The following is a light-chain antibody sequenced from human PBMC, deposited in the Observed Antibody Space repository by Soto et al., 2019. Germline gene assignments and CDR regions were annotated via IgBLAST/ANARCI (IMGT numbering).Light chain of an antibody. J-gene: IGLJ2*01. V-gene: IGLV1-40*01. CDR1: NSNLGAGYD. CDR3: SSYTSTSTIL. CDR2: GNR. Sequence: QSVLTQPPSVSGAPGQRVTISCTGNNSNLGAGYDVHWYQQLPGAAPKLVVFGNRNRPSGVPERFSGSKSGTSASLAITGLQAEDEADYYCSSYTSTSTILFGGGTKLTVL.